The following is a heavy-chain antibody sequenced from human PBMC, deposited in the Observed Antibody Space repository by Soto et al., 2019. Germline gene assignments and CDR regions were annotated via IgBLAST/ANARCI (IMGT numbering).Heavy chain of an antibody. CDR1: GGSISSYY. V-gene: IGHV4-59*01. CDR2: IYYSGST. J-gene: IGHJ6*02. CDR3: ARDAPIAAAGTRYYGMDV. Sequence: SETLSLTCTVSGGSISSYYWSWIRQPPGKGLEWIGYIYYSGSTNYNPSLKSRVTISVDTSKNQFSLKLSSVTAADTAVYYCARDAPIAAAGTRYYGMDVWGQGTTVT. D-gene: IGHD6-13*01.